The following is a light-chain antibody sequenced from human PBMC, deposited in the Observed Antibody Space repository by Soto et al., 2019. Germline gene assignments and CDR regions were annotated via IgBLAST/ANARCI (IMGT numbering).Light chain of an antibody. Sequence: EIVMTQSPATLSVSPGERATLSCRARQSVSSNVAWYQQKPGQAPRLLIYGASTRATGIQARFSGSGSGTEFTLTISSLQSEDFAVYYCQQYHNWPLTFGGGTKVEIK. V-gene: IGKV3-15*01. CDR1: QSVSSN. CDR2: GAS. J-gene: IGKJ4*01. CDR3: QQYHNWPLT.